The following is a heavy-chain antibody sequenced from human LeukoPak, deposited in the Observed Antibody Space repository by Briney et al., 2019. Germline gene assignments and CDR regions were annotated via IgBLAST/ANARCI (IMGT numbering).Heavy chain of an antibody. J-gene: IGHJ4*02. CDR1: GFTFSSYA. Sequence: GGSLTLSCAASGFTFSSYAMSWVRQAPGKGLEWVSAISGSGGSTYSADSVKGRFTISRDNSNNILYLQIHRLRAEDTAVYYCAKGLGGSSGWYYFDYWGQGALVTVSS. V-gene: IGHV3-23*01. CDR2: ISGSGGST. D-gene: IGHD6-19*01. CDR3: AKGLGGSSGWYYFDY.